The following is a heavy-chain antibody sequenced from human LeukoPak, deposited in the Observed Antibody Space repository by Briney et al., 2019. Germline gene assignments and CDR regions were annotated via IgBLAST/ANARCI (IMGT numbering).Heavy chain of an antibody. CDR1: GGSISSSSYY. CDR2: IYYSGST. CDR3: ARLYSNSLYYFDY. D-gene: IGHD6-6*01. V-gene: IGHV4-39*01. Sequence: SETLSLTCTVSGGSISSSSYYWGWIHQPPGKGLEWIGSIYYSGSTYYNPSLKSRVTISVDTSKNQFSLKLSSVTAADTAVYYCARLYSNSLYYFDYWGQGTLVTVSS. J-gene: IGHJ4*02.